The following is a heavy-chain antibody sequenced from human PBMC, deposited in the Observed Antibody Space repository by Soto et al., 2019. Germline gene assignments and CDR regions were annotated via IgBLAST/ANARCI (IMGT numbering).Heavy chain of an antibody. CDR2: ISAYKGNT. CDR1: GYTFTSYG. CDR3: ARTNGYESDY. D-gene: IGHD5-12*01. J-gene: IGHJ4*02. Sequence: QVQLVQSGAEVKKPGASVKVSCKASGYTFTSYGISWVRQAPGQGLEWMGWISAYKGNTKYAQKLPGRVTMTTDTSPSTAYMELRSLRSDVTAVSSGARTNGYESDYWGQGTLVTVSS. V-gene: IGHV1-18*01.